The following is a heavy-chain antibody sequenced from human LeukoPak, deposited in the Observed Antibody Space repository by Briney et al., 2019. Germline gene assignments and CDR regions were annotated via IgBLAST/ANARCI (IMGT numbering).Heavy chain of an antibody. V-gene: IGHV1-8*01. CDR2: MNPNSGNT. CDR1: GYTFTSYD. CDR3: ARGRYDSRGYNFDY. J-gene: IGHJ4*02. Sequence: VASVTVSYMASGYTFTSYDINGVRQAAGQGLDGMGWMNPNSGNTGYAQKFQGRVTMTRNTSISTAYMELSSLRSEDTAVYYCARGRYDSRGYNFDYWGQGTLVTVSS. D-gene: IGHD3-22*01.